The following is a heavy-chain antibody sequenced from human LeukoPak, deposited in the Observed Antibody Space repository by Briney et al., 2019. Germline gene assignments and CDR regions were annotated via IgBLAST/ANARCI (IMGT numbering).Heavy chain of an antibody. CDR3: AQLPSD. J-gene: IGHJ4*02. V-gene: IGHV3-66*02. CDR1: GFTVDSHY. CDR2: IYRDGST. Sequence: GGYLRLSCAVSGFTVDSHYMTWVRQAPGKGLQWVSVIYRDGSTYYAGSVEGRFTISRDNSKNTLHLQMNSLRAEDTAVYYCAQLPSDWGQGTLVTVSS. D-gene: IGHD1-7*01.